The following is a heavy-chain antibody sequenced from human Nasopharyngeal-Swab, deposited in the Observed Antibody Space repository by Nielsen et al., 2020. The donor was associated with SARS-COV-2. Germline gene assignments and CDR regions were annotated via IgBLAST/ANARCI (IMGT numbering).Heavy chain of an antibody. V-gene: IGHV3-30-3*01. CDR1: GFTFSRYT. D-gene: IGHD3-22*01. Sequence: GESLKISCAASGFTFSRYTRHWVRQAPGKGLELVAVISYDGSNKYYADSVKGRFTISRDISKNTLYLQMNSLRAEDTAVFYCASTPLDSSGYYYAFHYWGRGTLVTVSS. CDR3: ASTPLDSSGYYYAFHY. J-gene: IGHJ4*02. CDR2: ISYDGSNK.